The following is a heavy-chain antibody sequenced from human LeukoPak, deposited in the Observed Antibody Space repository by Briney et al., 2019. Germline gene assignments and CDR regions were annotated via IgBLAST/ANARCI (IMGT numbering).Heavy chain of an antibody. CDR3: ARVVNGIAAAGTTTDSDY. J-gene: IGHJ4*02. D-gene: IGHD6-13*01. V-gene: IGHV4-39*07. Sequence: SETLSLTCTVSGDSFTSVTDYRAWIRQPPGKGLEWIGSIYYSGSTYYNPSLKSRVTISVDTSKNQFSLRLSSVTAADTAVYYCARVVNGIAAAGTTTDSDYWGQGTLVTVSS. CDR1: GDSFTSVTDY. CDR2: IYYSGST.